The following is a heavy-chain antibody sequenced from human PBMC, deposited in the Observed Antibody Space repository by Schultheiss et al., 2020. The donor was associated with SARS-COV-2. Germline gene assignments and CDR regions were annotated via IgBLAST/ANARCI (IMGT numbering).Heavy chain of an antibody. CDR1: GGTFSSYA. D-gene: IGHD5-24*01. CDR2: IIPIFGTA. CDR3: ARGSGESRWLQLGYYYYGMDV. V-gene: IGHV1-69*13. J-gene: IGHJ6*02. Sequence: SVKVSCKASGGTFSSYAISWVRQAPGQGLEWMGGIIPIFGTANYAQKFQGRVTITADESTSTAYMELSSLRSEDTAVYYCARGSGESRWLQLGYYYYGMDVWGQGTTVTVSS.